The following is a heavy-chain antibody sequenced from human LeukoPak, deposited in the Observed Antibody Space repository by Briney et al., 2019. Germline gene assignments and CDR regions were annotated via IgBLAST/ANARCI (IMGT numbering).Heavy chain of an antibody. V-gene: IGHV4-59*01. CDR2: IYYSGST. CDR1: GGSISSYY. CDR3: ARTIVVVPAAMVRGAAFDY. Sequence: PSETLSLTCTVSGGSISSYYWSWIRQPPGKGLEWIGYIYYSGSTNYNPSLKSRVTISVDTSKNQFSPKLSSVTAADTAVYYCARTIVVVPAAMVRGAAFDYWGQGTLVTVSS. J-gene: IGHJ4*02. D-gene: IGHD2-2*01.